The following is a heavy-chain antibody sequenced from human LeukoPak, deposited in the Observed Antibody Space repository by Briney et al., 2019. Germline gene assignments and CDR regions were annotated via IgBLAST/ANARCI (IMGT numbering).Heavy chain of an antibody. CDR1: GFTFSNYW. D-gene: IGHD3-3*01. J-gene: IGHJ3*02. CDR2: IKQDGSDK. V-gene: IGHV3-7*01. Sequence: GGSLRLSCAASGFTFSNYWMTWVRQAPGKGLEWVAKIKQDGSDKYYVDSVKGRFTISRDNAKNSVLLQMNSLRAEDTAVYYCARAFNDFWSGTSAVDAFDIWGQGTMVTVSS. CDR3: ARAFNDFWSGTSAVDAFDI.